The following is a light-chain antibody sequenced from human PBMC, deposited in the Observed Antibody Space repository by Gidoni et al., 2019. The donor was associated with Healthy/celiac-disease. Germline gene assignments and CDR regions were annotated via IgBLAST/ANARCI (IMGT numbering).Light chain of an antibody. CDR2: WAS. CDR1: PSVLYSSNNKNY. Sequence: DIVMTQSPDSLAVSLGERATINCKSSPSVLYSSNNKNYLAWYQQKPGQPPMLLIYWASTRESGVPDRFIGSGSGTYFTLTISRLQAEDVAFYSCQQYYSTPLTFXGXTKVEIK. J-gene: IGKJ4*01. V-gene: IGKV4-1*01. CDR3: QQYYSTPLT.